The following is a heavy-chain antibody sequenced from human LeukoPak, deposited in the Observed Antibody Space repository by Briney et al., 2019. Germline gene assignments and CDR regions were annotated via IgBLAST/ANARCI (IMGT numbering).Heavy chain of an antibody. V-gene: IGHV3-21*01. CDR3: AELGITMIGGV. Sequence: GGSLRLSCAASGFTFSRYSVNWVRQASGKGLEWVSSISSSSSHIYYADSVTGRFTVSRDNAKNSLYLQMNSLRAEDTAVYYCAELGITMIGGVWGKGTTVTISS. CDR2: ISSSSSHI. D-gene: IGHD3-10*02. J-gene: IGHJ6*04. CDR1: GFTFSRYS.